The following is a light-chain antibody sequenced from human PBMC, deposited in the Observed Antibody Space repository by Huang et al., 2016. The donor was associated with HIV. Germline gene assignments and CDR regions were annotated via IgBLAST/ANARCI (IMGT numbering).Light chain of an antibody. CDR3: QQYDNWPPIT. J-gene: IGKJ5*01. V-gene: IGKV3-15*01. CDR2: GAS. CDR1: QSVASN. Sequence: EIVMTQSPATMSVSPGDGATLSCRASQSVASNLAWYQQKPGQAPRLLIDGASTRATGIPARFSGSGSGTEFTLTISSLQSEDFAVYYCQQYDNWPPITFGQGTRLEIK.